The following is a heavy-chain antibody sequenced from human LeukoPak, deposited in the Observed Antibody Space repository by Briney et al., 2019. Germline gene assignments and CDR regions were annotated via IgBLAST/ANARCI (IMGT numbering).Heavy chain of an antibody. CDR2: IYYSGST. D-gene: IGHD2-15*01. CDR1: GGSISSGGYY. J-gene: IGHJ4*02. Sequence: PSQTLSLTCTVSGGSISSGGYYWSWIRQHPGKGLEWIGYIYYSGSTYYNPSLKSRVTISVDTSKNQFSLKLSSVTAADTAVYYCARATLGYCSGGSCYSAYYFDYWGQGTLVTVSS. CDR3: ARATLGYCSGGSCYSAYYFDY. V-gene: IGHV4-31*03.